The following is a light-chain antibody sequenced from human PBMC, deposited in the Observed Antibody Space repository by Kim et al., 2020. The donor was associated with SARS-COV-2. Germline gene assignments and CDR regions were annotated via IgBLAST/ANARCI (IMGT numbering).Light chain of an antibody. CDR1: QSINTY. CDR3: QQSHIART. Sequence: SASVGDRVTISCRASQSINTYLNWYQQKPGKAPNLLIYGASNLQSGVPSRFSGSGSGTDFTLTISSLQPEDSATYYCQQSHIARTFGQGTKVGIK. CDR2: GAS. J-gene: IGKJ1*01. V-gene: IGKV1-39*01.